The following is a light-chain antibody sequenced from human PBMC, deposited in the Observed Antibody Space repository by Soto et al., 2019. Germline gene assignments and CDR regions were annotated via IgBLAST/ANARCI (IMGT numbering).Light chain of an antibody. CDR3: QQYNNWWT. V-gene: IGKV3-15*01. J-gene: IGKJ1*01. Sequence: EIVITQSPATLSVSPGERATLSCRASQRVTSNFAWYQQKPGQAPRLLIYGASTRATSIPARFSGSGSGTEFTLTISXLQSEDFAVYYCQQYNNWWTFGQGTKVDIK. CDR2: GAS. CDR1: QRVTSN.